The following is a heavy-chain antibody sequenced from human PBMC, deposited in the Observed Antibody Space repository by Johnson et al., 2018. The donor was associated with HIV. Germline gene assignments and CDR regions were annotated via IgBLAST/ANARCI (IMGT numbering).Heavy chain of an antibody. CDR1: GCTFSNYW. CDR3: VRGRDSTGDGGAFDI. Sequence: VQLVESGGGLVQPGGSLRLSCAASGCTFSNYWMTWVRQAPGKGLEWVANINQDGGEKIYVDSVKGRFTISRDNAENSLYLQMNSLRVDDTAMYYCVRGRDSTGDGGAFDIWGQGTMVTVSS. J-gene: IGHJ3*02. CDR2: INQDGGEK. D-gene: IGHD7-27*01. V-gene: IGHV3-7*03.